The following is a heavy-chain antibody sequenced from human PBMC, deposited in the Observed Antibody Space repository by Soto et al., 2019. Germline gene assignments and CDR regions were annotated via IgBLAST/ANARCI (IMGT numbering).Heavy chain of an antibody. D-gene: IGHD1-26*01. CDR2: INPNSGGT. Sequence: QVQLVQSGAEVKKPGASVKVSCKASGYTFTGYYMHWVRQAPGQGLEWMGWINPNSGGTNYAQKFQGRVTMTRDTSISTAYMELSRLRSDDTAVYYCARGKTTNYYYYGMDVWGQGTTVTVSS. CDR1: GYTFTGYY. V-gene: IGHV1-2*02. J-gene: IGHJ6*02. CDR3: ARGKTTNYYYYGMDV.